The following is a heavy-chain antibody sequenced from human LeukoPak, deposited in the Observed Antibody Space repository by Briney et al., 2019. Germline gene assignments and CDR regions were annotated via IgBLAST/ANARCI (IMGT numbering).Heavy chain of an antibody. V-gene: IGHV3-23*01. D-gene: IGHD1-26*01. Sequence: PGGSLRLSCAASGFTFSSYAMSWVRQAPGKGLEWVSGISGSGDNTYYADSVKGRFTISRDNAKNSLYLQMHSLRDEDTAVYYCARRYSGSLRYFDYWGQGTLVAVSS. CDR3: ARRYSGSLRYFDY. J-gene: IGHJ4*02. CDR1: GFTFSSYA. CDR2: ISGSGDNT.